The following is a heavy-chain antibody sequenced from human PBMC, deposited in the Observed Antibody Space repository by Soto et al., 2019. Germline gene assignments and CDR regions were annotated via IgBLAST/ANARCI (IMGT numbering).Heavy chain of an antibody. CDR3: AGDYIGMVDDYNDFYGMDV. J-gene: IGHJ6*02. D-gene: IGHD3-10*01. CDR2: FSYDGGNK. CDR1: GFTFSSFG. V-gene: IGHV3-30*03. Sequence: QVQLVESGGGVVQPGRSLRLSCAASGFTFSSFGMHWVRQAPGKGLEWVAVFSYDGGNKHYADSVRGRFTVSRDISKNILHLQMDSLRDEETAGYYCAGDYIGMVDDYNDFYGMDVWGQGTTVTVSS.